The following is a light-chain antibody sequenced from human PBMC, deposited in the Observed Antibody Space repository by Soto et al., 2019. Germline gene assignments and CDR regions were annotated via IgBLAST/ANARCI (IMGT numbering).Light chain of an antibody. CDR2: DNY. J-gene: IGLJ2*01. CDR3: ATWDSSLSAVV. V-gene: IGLV1-51*01. CDR1: SSNIGNNY. Sequence: QSVLTQPPSVSATPGQTVTISCSGSSSNIGNNYVSWYQQFPGAAPKLLIYDNYWRPSGIPDRFSASKSGTSATLGITGLPTGDEADYYCATWDSSLSAVVVGGGTKLTVL.